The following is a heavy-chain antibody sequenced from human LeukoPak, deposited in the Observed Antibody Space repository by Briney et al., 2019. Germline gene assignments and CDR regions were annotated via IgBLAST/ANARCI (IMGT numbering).Heavy chain of an antibody. CDR1: GFTFSDAW. V-gene: IGHV3-15*01. J-gene: IGHJ4*02. CDR3: TTRRQDGW. Sequence: GGSLRLSCVGSGFTFSDAWMSWVRQAPGKGLEWVGRIKSKSDGGTIDYAAPVKGRFTISRDDSRNTLCLRMNSLKTEDTAVYYCTTRRQDGWWGQGTLVTVS. D-gene: IGHD2-15*01. CDR2: IKSKSDGGTI.